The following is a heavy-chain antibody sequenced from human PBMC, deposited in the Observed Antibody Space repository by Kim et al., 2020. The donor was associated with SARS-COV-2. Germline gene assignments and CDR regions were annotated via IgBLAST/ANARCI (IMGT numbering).Heavy chain of an antibody. V-gene: IGHV3-30*18. Sequence: GGSLRLSCAASGFTFSSYGMHWVRQAPGKGLEWVAVISYEGSNKYYADSVKGRFTISRDNSKNTLYLQMNSLRAEDTAVYYCAKESGSGSYYAWTYYYYGMDVWGQGTTVTVFS. J-gene: IGHJ6*02. CDR3: AKESGSGSYYAWTYYYYGMDV. CDR2: ISYEGSNK. D-gene: IGHD3-10*01. CDR1: GFTFSSYG.